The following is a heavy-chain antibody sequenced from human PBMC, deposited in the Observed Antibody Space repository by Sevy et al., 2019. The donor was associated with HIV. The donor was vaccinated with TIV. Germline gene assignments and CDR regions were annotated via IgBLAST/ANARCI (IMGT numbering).Heavy chain of an antibody. D-gene: IGHD3-22*01. CDR2: ISSSSSYI. J-gene: IGHJ4*02. Sequence: GGSLRLSCAASGFIFRNYNMHWVRQAPGRGLEWVSSISSSSSYIYYADSVKGRFTISRDNGKNSLLLQMNSLRVEDTAVYYCAGENYYDSDGYRFDHWGQGTLVTVSS. CDR3: AGENYYDSDGYRFDH. V-gene: IGHV3-21*01. CDR1: GFIFRNYN.